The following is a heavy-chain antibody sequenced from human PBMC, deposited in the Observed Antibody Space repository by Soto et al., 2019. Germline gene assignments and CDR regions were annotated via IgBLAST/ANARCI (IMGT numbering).Heavy chain of an antibody. J-gene: IGHJ5*02. CDR2: FVPIFGSA. D-gene: IGHD3-22*01. CDR3: AREDDSSGHYSWFDT. V-gene: IGHV1-69*01. Sequence: QVQLVQSGAEVKKPGSSVKVSCRASGGTFSSYTIVWVRQAPGQGLEWMGGFVPIFGSANIAQKFQGRVTITEDASTSTAYMELSSLTSEDSATYYCAREDDSSGHYSWFDTWGQRPLVTVSS. CDR1: GGTFSSYT.